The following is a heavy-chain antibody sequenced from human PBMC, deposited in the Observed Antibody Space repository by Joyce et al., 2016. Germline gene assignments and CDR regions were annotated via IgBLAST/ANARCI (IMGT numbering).Heavy chain of an antibody. J-gene: IGHJ6*03. CDR1: GYIFTDDD. Sequence: QVQLVQSGAEVRKPGASVKVSCKASGYIFTDDDINWVRQASGQGPEWMGWMNPNRRHTGYAQKFQGRVTFTRNTSISTAYMDVSSLRSEDTAVYYCARGGEQLVGAYHYHHMDVWGKGTTVTVSS. D-gene: IGHD6-6*01. V-gene: IGHV1-8*03. CDR2: MNPNRRHT. CDR3: ARGGEQLVGAYHYHHMDV.